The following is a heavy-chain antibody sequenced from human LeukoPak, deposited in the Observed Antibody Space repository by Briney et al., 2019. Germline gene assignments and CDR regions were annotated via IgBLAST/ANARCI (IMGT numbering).Heavy chain of an antibody. Sequence: SGGSLRLSCAVSGFTFTSYWMSWARQSPGKGLEWVANINEDGSEKYYADSVEGRFTISRDDAKNSLDLQMSSLRADDTALYYCARSKIDYWGQGTLVTVSS. CDR1: GFTFTSYW. J-gene: IGHJ4*02. V-gene: IGHV3-7*01. D-gene: IGHD4-11*01. CDR3: ARSKIDY. CDR2: INEDGSEK.